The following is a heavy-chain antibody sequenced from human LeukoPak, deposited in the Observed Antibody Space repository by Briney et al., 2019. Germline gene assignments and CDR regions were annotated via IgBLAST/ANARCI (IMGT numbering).Heavy chain of an antibody. CDR3: ARDFGYAFDI. Sequence: SETLSLTCTVSGGSISSGSYYWSWIRQPAGKGLEWIGRIYTSGSTNYNPSLKSRVPISVDTSKNQFSLKLSSVTAADTAVYYCARDFGYAFDIWGQGTMVTVSS. D-gene: IGHD3-16*01. J-gene: IGHJ3*02. CDR1: GGSISSGSYY. CDR2: IYTSGST. V-gene: IGHV4-61*02.